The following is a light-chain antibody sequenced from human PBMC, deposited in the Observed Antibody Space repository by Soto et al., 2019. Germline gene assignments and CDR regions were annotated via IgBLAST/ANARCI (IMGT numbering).Light chain of an antibody. CDR3: QQYHSSPRT. CDR1: QSVSSTY. CDR2: GAS. J-gene: IGKJ1*01. V-gene: IGKV3-20*01. Sequence: EIVLTQSPGTLSLSPGERATLSCRASQSVSSTYLAWYQQKPGQAPRLLIYGASNRATGIPDRFSGSGSGTEFTLTIGSLQSEDFAVYYCQQYHSSPRTFGQGTKVDIK.